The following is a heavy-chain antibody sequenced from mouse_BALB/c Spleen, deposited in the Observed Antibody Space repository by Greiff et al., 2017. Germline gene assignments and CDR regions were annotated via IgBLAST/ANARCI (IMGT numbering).Heavy chain of an antibody. CDR2: IYPGSGST. D-gene: IGHD2-12*01. J-gene: IGHJ4*01. V-gene: IGHV1S22*01. CDR1: GYTFTSYW. Sequence: LQQPGSELVRPGASVKLSCKASGYTFTSYWMHWVKQRPGQGLEWIGNIYPGSGSTNYDEKFKSKATLTVDTSSSTAYMQLSSLTSEDSAVYYCTSYSAMDYWGQGTSVTVSS. CDR3: TSYSAMDY.